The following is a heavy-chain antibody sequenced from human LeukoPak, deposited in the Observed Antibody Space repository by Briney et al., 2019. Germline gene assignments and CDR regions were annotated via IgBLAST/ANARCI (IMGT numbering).Heavy chain of an antibody. CDR2: ISGSGVST. Sequence: GGSLRLSCAASGFTFSSFAMSWVRQAPGKGLEWVSVISGSGVSTYYADFVKGRFTISRDSSKNTLYLQMNSLRADDTAVYYCAREASILDYWGQGTLVTVSS. V-gene: IGHV3-23*01. CDR1: GFTFSSFA. CDR3: AREASILDY. J-gene: IGHJ4*02.